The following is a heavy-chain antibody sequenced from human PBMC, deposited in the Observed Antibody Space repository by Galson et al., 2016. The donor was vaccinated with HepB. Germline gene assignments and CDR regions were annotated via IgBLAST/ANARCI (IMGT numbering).Heavy chain of an antibody. CDR1: GGSISSSNW. D-gene: IGHD1-20*01. Sequence: SETLSLTCAVSGGSISSSNWWTWVRQPPGKGLEWIGEMYHSGSTNYNPSLRSRVTISVDKSKNQFSLKMTSVTAADTAVYYCARSPLLNWNYYYGMDVWGQGTTVTVSS. J-gene: IGHJ6*02. CDR2: MYHSGST. V-gene: IGHV4-4*02. CDR3: ARSPLLNWNYYYGMDV.